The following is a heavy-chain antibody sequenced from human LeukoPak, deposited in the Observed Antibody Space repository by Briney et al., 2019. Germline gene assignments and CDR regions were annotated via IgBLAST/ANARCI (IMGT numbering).Heavy chain of an antibody. CDR2: IIPIFGTA. CDR1: GGTFSSDA. V-gene: IGHV1-69*01. CDR3: ARDLSGGCSSTSCYN. Sequence: ASVKVSCKXSGGTFSSDAISWVRQAPGQGLEWMGRIIPIFGTANYAQKFQGRVTITADESTSTAYMELSSLRSEDTAVYYCARDLSGGCSSTSCYNWGQGTLVTVSS. D-gene: IGHD2-2*02. J-gene: IGHJ4*02.